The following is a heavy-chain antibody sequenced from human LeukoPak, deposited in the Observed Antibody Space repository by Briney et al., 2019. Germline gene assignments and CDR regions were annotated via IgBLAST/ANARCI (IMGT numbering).Heavy chain of an antibody. CDR2: IYPGDSDT. CDR3: ARLGYCSRGTCYAFDY. D-gene: IGHD2-2*01. Sequence: GESLKISCKGSGYTFTSYWIGWVRQMPGKGLEWMGIIYPGDSDTRYSPSFQGQVTMSAGKSITTAYLQWSSLKASDTAIYYCARLGYCSRGTCYAFDYWGQGTLVTVSS. J-gene: IGHJ4*02. CDR1: GYTFTSYW. V-gene: IGHV5-51*01.